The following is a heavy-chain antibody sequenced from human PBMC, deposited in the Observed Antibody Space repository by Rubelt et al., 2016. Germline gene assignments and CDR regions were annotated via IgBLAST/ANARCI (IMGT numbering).Heavy chain of an antibody. CDR1: GGSISSSSYY. D-gene: IGHD3-22*01. J-gene: IGHJ4*02. V-gene: IGHV4-39*01. Sequence: QLQLQESGPGLVKPSETLSLTCTVSGGSISSSSYYWGWIRQPPGKGLEWIGGIYYSGSPYYNPSLKRRVPLSVDTSKNQLSLRLVSVAAADTAVYYCAAAPDSSGYYGNFDYWGQGTLVTVSS. CDR3: AAAPDSSGYYGNFDY. CDR2: IYYSGSP.